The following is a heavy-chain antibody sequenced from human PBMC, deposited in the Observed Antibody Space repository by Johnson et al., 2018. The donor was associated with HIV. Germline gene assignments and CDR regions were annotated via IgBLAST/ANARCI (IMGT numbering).Heavy chain of an antibody. CDR2: ISYDGSYQ. V-gene: IGHV3-30*04. Sequence: QVQLVESGGGVVQPGRSLRLSCAASGFTFSSYAMHWVSQAPGKGLEWVAVISYDGSYQYYADSANGRFTISRDNSKNTLYLQMNSLRGEDTAVYYCAKDRRSFYGGKAADVFDIWGQGTMVTVSS. J-gene: IGHJ3*02. CDR3: AKDRRSFYGGKAADVFDI. CDR1: GFTFSSYA. D-gene: IGHD4-23*01.